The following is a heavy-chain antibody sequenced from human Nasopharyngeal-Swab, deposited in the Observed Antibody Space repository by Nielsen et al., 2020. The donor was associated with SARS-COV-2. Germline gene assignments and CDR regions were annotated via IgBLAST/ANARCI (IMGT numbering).Heavy chain of an antibody. V-gene: IGHV3-23*01. J-gene: IGHJ4*02. CDR2: ISGSGGNT. CDR3: TTDQGVRITIFGVVIMNDY. Sequence: GESLKISCAASGFTFSSYAMSWVRQAPGKGLEWVSGISGSGGNTYYADSVKGRFTISRDNSKNTLYLQMNSLKTEDTAVYYCTTDQGVRITIFGVVIMNDYWGQGTLVTVSS. D-gene: IGHD3-3*01. CDR1: GFTFSSYA.